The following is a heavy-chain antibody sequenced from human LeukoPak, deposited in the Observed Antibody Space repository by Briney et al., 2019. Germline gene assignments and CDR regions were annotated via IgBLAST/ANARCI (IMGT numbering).Heavy chain of an antibody. J-gene: IGHJ6*03. CDR2: IIPVFGTA. Sequence: ASVKVSCKTSGYTFTSYYMHWVRQAPGQGLEWMGGIIPVFGTANYAEKFQDRVTITADKSTSTAYMELSSLRSEDTAMYYCAINQAGYCGGGSCYRHEFYYMDVWGKGTSVTVSS. CDR3: AINQAGYCGGGSCYRHEFYYMDV. V-gene: IGHV1-69*06. CDR1: GYTFTSYY. D-gene: IGHD2-15*01.